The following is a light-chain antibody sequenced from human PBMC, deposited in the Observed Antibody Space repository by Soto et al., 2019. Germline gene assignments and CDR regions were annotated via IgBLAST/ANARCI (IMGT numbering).Light chain of an antibody. J-gene: IGLJ1*01. CDR3: SSYTNIKTRACV. CDR1: SGDIGRYNR. CDR2: EVT. V-gene: IGLV2-14*01. Sequence: QSALTQPASVSGSPGQSITISCTGTSGDIGRYNRVSWYQQHPGKAPKLIIYEVTDRPSGVSNRFSGSKSGNTASLTISGLHAEDEAEYYCSSYTNIKTRACVFGTGTKLTDL.